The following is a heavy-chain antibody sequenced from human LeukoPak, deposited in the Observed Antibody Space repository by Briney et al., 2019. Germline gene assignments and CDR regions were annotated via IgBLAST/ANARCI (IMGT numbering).Heavy chain of an antibody. Sequence: PGGSLRLSCTTSGFTFGDYAMTWVRQAPGKGLEWLGFIRSETCGGTAQYAASVTGRFSISRDDSKSIAYLQLNSLKSEDTAVYYCSRVYYHNSSASIMDYWGQGTLVTVSS. D-gene: IGHD3-22*01. J-gene: IGHJ4*02. CDR2: IRSETCGGTA. CDR1: GFTFGDYA. CDR3: SRVYYHNSSASIMDY. V-gene: IGHV3-49*04.